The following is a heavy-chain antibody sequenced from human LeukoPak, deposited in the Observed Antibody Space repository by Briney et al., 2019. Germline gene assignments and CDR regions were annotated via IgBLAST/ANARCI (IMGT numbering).Heavy chain of an antibody. CDR2: ISSSSSTI. V-gene: IGHV3-48*01. D-gene: IGHD3-16*01. CDR1: GFTFSIYS. J-gene: IGHJ4*02. Sequence: GGSLRLSCAASGFTFSIYSMNWVRQAPGKGLEWVSYISSSSSTIHYVDSVRGRFTISRDDAKNSLYLQMNNLRAEDTAVYYCARDLYPGYWGQGTLVTVSS. CDR3: ARDLYPGY.